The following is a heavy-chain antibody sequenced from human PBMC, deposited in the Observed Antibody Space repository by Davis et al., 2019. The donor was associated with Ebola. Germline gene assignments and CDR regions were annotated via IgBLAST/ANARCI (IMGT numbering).Heavy chain of an antibody. CDR3: ARDSRAYYYYGMDV. Sequence: PGGSLRLSCAASGFTFSSYWMNWVRQGPGKGLEWVANIKQDGSKKYYVDSVKDRFTISRDNAKNSLFLQMNSLRAEDTALYYCARDSRAYYYYGMDVWGQGTTVTVSS. CDR1: GFTFSSYW. CDR2: IKQDGSKK. J-gene: IGHJ6*02. V-gene: IGHV3-7*03.